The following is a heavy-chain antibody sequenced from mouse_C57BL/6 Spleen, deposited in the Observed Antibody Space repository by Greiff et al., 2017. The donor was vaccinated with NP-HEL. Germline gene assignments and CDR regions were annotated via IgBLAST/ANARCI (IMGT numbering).Heavy chain of an antibody. CDR1: GYAFSSSW. D-gene: IGHD2-4*01. V-gene: IGHV1-82*01. Sequence: VKLMESGPELVKPGASVKISCKASGYAFSSSWMNWVKQRPGKGLEWIGRIYPGDGDTNYNGKFKGKATLTADKSSSTAYMQLSSLTSEDSAVYFCYDYDSWFAYWGQGTLVTVSA. CDR2: IYPGDGDT. J-gene: IGHJ3*01. CDR3: YDYDSWFAY.